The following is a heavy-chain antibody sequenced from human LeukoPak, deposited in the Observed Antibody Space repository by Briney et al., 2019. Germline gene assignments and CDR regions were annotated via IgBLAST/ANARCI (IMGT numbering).Heavy chain of an antibody. Sequence: PGGSLRLSCAASGFTFSSYAMHWVRQAPGKGLEWVVVISYDGSNKYYADSVKGRFTISRDNSKNTLYLQMNSLRAEDTAVYCCPRFFPRAALDYWGQGTLVTVSS. D-gene: IGHD2-15*01. V-gene: IGHV3-30-3*01. CDR3: PRFFPRAALDY. CDR2: ISYDGSNK. CDR1: GFTFSSYA. J-gene: IGHJ4*02.